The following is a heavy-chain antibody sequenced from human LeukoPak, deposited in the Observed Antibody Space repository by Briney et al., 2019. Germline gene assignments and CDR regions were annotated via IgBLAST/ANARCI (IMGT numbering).Heavy chain of an antibody. V-gene: IGHV1-46*01. CDR3: ARAYGYYDFWSGLNP. CDR2: INPSGGST. Sequence: ASVKVSCKASGYTFTSYYMHWVRQAPGQGLEWMGIINPSGGSTNYAQKFQGRVTITADESTSTAYMELSSLRSEDTAVYYCARAYGYYDFWSGLNPWGQGTLVTVSS. J-gene: IGHJ5*02. CDR1: GYTFTSYY. D-gene: IGHD3-3*01.